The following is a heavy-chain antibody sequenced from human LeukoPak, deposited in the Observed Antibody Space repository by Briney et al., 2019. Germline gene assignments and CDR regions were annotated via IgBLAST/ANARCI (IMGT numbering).Heavy chain of an antibody. J-gene: IGHJ4*02. D-gene: IGHD6-13*01. CDR2: IIPIFGTA. Sequence: SVKVSCKASGGTFSSYAISWVRQAPGQGLEWMGGIIPIFGTANYAQKFQGRVTITADESTSTAYMELSSLRSEDTAVYYCARDKRIAAAGTRFPYYWGQGTLVTVSS. V-gene: IGHV1-69*13. CDR3: ARDKRIAAAGTRFPYY. CDR1: GGTFSSYA.